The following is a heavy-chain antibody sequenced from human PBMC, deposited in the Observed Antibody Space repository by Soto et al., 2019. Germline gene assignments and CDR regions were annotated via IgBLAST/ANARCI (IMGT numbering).Heavy chain of an antibody. CDR3: ATMKRARLDS. Sequence: QEQVVQSGPAMKEPGSSVKVSCRASGIMSSGYGFSWVRQAPGQGLEWVGMINPILDPTHYAQNLQGRVSLSVDKSRDTAYLEVTSLRLEDTAIYFCATMKRARLDSWGRGTVVTVSS. CDR1: GIMSSGYG. D-gene: IGHD6-25*01. J-gene: IGHJ4*02. V-gene: IGHV1-69*09. CDR2: INPILDPT.